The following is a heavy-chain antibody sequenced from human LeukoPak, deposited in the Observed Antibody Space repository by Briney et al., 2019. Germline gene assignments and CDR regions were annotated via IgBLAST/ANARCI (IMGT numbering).Heavy chain of an antibody. Sequence: PSETLSLTCAVYGRSFSGYYWSWIRQPPGKGLEWIGEINHSGRTNYNPSLKSRVTISVDTSKNQFSLKLSSVTAADTAVYYCASRTGIAAAGTMFDYWGQGTLVTVSS. V-gene: IGHV4-34*01. CDR2: INHSGRT. J-gene: IGHJ4*02. CDR1: GRSFSGYY. D-gene: IGHD6-13*01. CDR3: ASRTGIAAAGTMFDY.